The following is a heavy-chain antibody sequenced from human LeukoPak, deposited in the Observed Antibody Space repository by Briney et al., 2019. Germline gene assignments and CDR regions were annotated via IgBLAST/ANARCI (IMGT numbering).Heavy chain of an antibody. Sequence: GASVKVSCKASGYTFTDYFMHWVRQAPGQRLEWMGWIYPNNGDTNYAQKFKDRVTMTGDTSVSTAYMELSSLTSDDTAMYYCAREGLRYCDYWGQGTLVTVSS. CDR2: IYPNNGDT. V-gene: IGHV1-2*02. CDR3: AREGLRYCDY. CDR1: GYTFTDYF. D-gene: IGHD2-21*02. J-gene: IGHJ4*02.